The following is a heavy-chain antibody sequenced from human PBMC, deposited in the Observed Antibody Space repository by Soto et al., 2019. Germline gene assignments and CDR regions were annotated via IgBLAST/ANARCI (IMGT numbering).Heavy chain of an antibody. D-gene: IGHD3-22*01. Sequence: TGGSLRLSCAASGFTFSSYAMSWVRQAPGKGLEWVSAISGSGGSTYYADSVKGRFTISRDNSKNTLYLQMNSLRAEDTAVYYCAKDLNYYDSSGLFDYWGQGTLVTVSS. CDR2: ISGSGGST. CDR1: GFTFSSYA. CDR3: AKDLNYYDSSGLFDY. J-gene: IGHJ4*02. V-gene: IGHV3-23*01.